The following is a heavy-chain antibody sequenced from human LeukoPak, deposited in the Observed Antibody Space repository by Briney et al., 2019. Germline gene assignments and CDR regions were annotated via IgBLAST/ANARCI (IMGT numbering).Heavy chain of an antibody. CDR2: INSDGSST. J-gene: IGHJ4*02. V-gene: IGHV3-74*01. CDR3: ARVGYSYGLDY. Sequence: GGSLRLSCAASGFTFSSYWMHWVRHAPGKGLVWVSRINSDGSSTSYADSVKGRFTISRDNAKNSLYLQMNSLRAEDTAVYYRARVGYSYGLDYWGQGTLVTVSS. D-gene: IGHD5-18*01. CDR1: GFTFSSYW.